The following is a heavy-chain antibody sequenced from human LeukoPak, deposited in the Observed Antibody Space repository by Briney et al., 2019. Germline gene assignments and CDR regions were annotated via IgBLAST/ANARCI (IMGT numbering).Heavy chain of an antibody. CDR1: GFTFSSYA. J-gene: IGHJ3*02. V-gene: IGHV3-30*04. CDR3: ARAYDSSGYYYEDGTLSWGFDI. D-gene: IGHD3-22*01. CDR2: ISYDGSNK. Sequence: PGGSLRLSCAASGFTFSSYAMHWVRQAPGKGLEWVAVISYDGSNKYYADSVKGRFTISRDNSKNTLYLQMNSLRAEDTAVYYCARAYDSSGYYYEDGTLSWGFDIWGQGTMVTVSS.